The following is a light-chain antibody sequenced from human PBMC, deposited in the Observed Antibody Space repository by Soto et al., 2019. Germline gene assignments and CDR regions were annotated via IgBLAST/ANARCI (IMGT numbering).Light chain of an antibody. CDR3: QQYNDWPYT. CDR1: RSVSDY. V-gene: IGKV3-15*01. J-gene: IGKJ2*01. CDR2: GAS. Sequence: EIVLTQSPATLAVSPGERATLSCRASRSVSDYLAWYQQKPGQAPRLLIHGASTRATGIPVRFSGSGSGTKFTLTISSLQSEDFAVYYCQQYNDWPYTYGQGTKLEIK.